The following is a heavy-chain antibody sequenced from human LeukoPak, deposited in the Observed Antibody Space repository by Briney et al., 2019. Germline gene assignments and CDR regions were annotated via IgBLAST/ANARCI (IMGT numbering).Heavy chain of an antibody. CDR2: IKEDGSEK. Sequence: GGSLRLSCAASGFTFSNYWMSWVRQAPGKGLEWVANIKEDGSEKYYVDSVKGRFTISRDNAGNSLYLQMNSLRAEDTAVYYCASGRQLGYWGQGTLVTVSS. D-gene: IGHD6-13*01. J-gene: IGHJ4*02. CDR1: GFTFSNYW. V-gene: IGHV3-7*01. CDR3: ASGRQLGY.